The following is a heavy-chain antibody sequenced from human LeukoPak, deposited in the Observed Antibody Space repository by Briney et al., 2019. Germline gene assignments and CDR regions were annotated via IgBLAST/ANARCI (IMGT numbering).Heavy chain of an antibody. CDR1: GLTFSSYA. V-gene: IGHV3-23*01. D-gene: IGHD4-17*01. CDR3: AKDLTTTETAVTAEYLQH. J-gene: IGHJ1*01. Sequence: GGSLRLSCEASGLTFSSYAMSWVRQAPGKGLEWVSANRGSGGSTYYAVSVKGRFTISRDNSKNTLYLQMNSLRAEDTAVYDCAKDLTTTETAVTAEYLQHWGQGTLVTVS. CDR2: NRGSGGST.